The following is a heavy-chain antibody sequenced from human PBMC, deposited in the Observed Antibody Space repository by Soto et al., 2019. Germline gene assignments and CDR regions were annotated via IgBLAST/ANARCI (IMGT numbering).Heavy chain of an antibody. CDR3: ARDSITIFGVAPYNWFDP. Sequence: SVKVSCKASGGTFSSYTISWVRQAPGQGLEWMGGIIPIFGTANYAQKFQGRVTITADESTSTAYMELSSLRSEDTAVYYCARDSITIFGVAPYNWFDPWGQGTLVTVSS. D-gene: IGHD3-3*01. J-gene: IGHJ5*02. V-gene: IGHV1-69*13. CDR1: GGTFSSYT. CDR2: IIPIFGTA.